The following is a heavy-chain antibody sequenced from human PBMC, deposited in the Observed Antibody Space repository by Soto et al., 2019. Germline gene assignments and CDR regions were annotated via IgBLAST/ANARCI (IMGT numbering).Heavy chain of an antibody. Sequence: EVQLVESGGGLVQPGGYLKLSCAASGFTFSDSAMHWVRQASGKGLEWVGRLSSKPNTDATAYAASVKVRFTISRDDSKNTSYLQMNSLKTEDTAVYYCTRHVDCSGGSCYSGYDYDMDVWGKGTTVTVSS. J-gene: IGHJ6*03. CDR2: LSSKPNTDAT. CDR3: TRHVDCSGGSCYSGYDYDMDV. CDR1: GFTFSDSA. D-gene: IGHD2-15*01. V-gene: IGHV3-73*01.